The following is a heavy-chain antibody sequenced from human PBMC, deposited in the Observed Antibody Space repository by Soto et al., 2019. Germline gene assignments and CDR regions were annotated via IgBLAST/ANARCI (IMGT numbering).Heavy chain of an antibody. CDR1: GFTFSSYG. Sequence: QVQLVESGGGVVQPGRSLRLSCAASGFTFSSYGMHWVRQAPGKGLEWVAVIWYDGSNKYYADSVKGRFTISRDNSKNKLYLQMNSLRAEDTAVYYCARDPMYSSSWLDYWGQGTLVTVSS. CDR2: IWYDGSNK. V-gene: IGHV3-33*01. J-gene: IGHJ4*02. D-gene: IGHD6-13*01. CDR3: ARDPMYSSSWLDY.